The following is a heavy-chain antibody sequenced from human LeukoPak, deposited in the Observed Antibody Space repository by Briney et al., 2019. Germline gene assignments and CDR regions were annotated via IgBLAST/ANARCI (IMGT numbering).Heavy chain of an antibody. V-gene: IGHV4-59*12. Sequence: SETLSLTCTVSGGSISSYYWSWIRQPPGKGLEWIGYIYYSGSTNYNPSLKSRVTISVDTSKNQFSLKLSSVTAADTAVYYCARDSIAVAGTGDAFDIWGQGTMVTVSS. CDR3: ARDSIAVAGTGDAFDI. D-gene: IGHD6-19*01. CDR1: GGSISSYY. CDR2: IYYSGST. J-gene: IGHJ3*02.